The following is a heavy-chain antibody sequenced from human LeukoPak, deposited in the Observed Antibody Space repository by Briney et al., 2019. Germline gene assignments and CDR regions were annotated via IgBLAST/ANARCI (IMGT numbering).Heavy chain of an antibody. Sequence: GGSLRLSCAASGFTFSSYSMNWVRQAPGKGLEWVSSISSSSSYIYYADSVKGRFTISRDNAKNSLYLQMNSLRAEDTAVYYCAGVTTVTIYYYYYGMDVWGQGTTVTVSS. D-gene: IGHD4-17*01. CDR2: ISSSSSYI. CDR3: AGVTTVTIYYYYYGMDV. V-gene: IGHV3-21*01. J-gene: IGHJ6*02. CDR1: GFTFSSYS.